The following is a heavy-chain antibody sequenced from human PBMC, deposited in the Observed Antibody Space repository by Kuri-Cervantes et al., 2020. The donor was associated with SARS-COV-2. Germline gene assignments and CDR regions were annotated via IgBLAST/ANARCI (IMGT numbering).Heavy chain of an antibody. CDR1: GYTFTDYY. Sequence: ASLKVSCKASGYTFTDYYMHWVRQAPGQGLEWMGWINPNSGGTNYAQKFQGWVTMTRDTSISSVYMELSRLRSDDTAVYYCARSTRLRRLVVISQGGAFAIWGQGPTVTVSS. CDR3: ARSTRLRRLVVISQGGAFAI. CDR2: INPNSGGT. D-gene: IGHD3-22*01. V-gene: IGHV1-2*04. J-gene: IGHJ3*02.